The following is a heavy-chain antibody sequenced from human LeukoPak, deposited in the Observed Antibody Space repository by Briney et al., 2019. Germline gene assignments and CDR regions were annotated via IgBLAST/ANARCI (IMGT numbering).Heavy chain of an antibody. CDR3: ARHLLGVAGYTYGRGIDF. D-gene: IGHD5-18*01. CDR1: GFTFSSYA. V-gene: IGHV3-30*04. J-gene: IGHJ4*02. CDR2: ISYDGSNK. Sequence: PGRSLRLSCAASGFTFSSYAMHWVRQAPGKGLEWVAVISYDGSNKYYADSVKGRFTISRDNSKNTLYLQMNSLRAEDTAVYYCARHLLGVAGYTYGRGIDFWGQGTLVTVSS.